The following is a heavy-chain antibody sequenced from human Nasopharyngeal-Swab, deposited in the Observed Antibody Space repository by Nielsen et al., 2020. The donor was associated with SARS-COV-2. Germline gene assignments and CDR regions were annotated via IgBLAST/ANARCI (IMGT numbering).Heavy chain of an antibody. Sequence: SETLSLTCTVSGGSISSGSYYWSWIRQPAGKGLEWIGRIYTSGSTNYNPSLKSRVTISVDTSKNQFSLKLSSVTAADTAVYYCARARAAPYYYYGMDVWGQRTTVTVSS. V-gene: IGHV4-61*02. D-gene: IGHD6-13*01. CDR2: IYTSGST. CDR1: GGSISSGSYY. J-gene: IGHJ6*02. CDR3: ARARAAPYYYYGMDV.